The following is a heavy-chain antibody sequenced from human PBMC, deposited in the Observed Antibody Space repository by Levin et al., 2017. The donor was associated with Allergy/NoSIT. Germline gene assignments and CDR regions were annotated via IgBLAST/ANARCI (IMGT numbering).Heavy chain of an antibody. CDR3: ASSPPIDYYDSSGYYGY. D-gene: IGHD3-22*01. J-gene: IGHJ4*02. CDR2: ISAYNGNT. V-gene: IGHV1-18*01. Sequence: GESLKISCKASGYTFTSYGISWVRQAPGQGLEWMGWISAYNGNTNYAQKLQGRVTMTTDTSTSTAYMELRSLRSDDTAVYYCASSPPIDYYDSSGYYGYWGQGTLVTVSS. CDR1: GYTFTSYG.